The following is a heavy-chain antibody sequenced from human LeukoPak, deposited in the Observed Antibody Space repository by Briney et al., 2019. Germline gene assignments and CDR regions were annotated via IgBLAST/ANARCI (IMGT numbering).Heavy chain of an antibody. CDR3: AREVPLPNYSSGWYLDY. CDR2: ISYDGSNK. V-gene: IGHV3-30*04. J-gene: IGHJ4*02. D-gene: IGHD6-19*01. CDR1: GFTFSSYA. Sequence: PGGSLRLSCAASGFTFSSYAMHWVRQAPGKGLEWVAVISYDGSNKYYADSVKGRFTISRDNSKNTLYLQMNSLRAEGTAVYYCAREVPLPNYSSGWYLDYWGQGTLVTVSS.